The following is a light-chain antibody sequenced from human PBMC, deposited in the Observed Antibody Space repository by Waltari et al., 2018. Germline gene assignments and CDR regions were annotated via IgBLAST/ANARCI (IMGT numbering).Light chain of an antibody. V-gene: IGKV1-5*03. J-gene: IGKJ3*01. Sequence: DIQMTPFPSILSASVGDRVTIPCRASQSIGASLAWYQQKPGNAPRLLIHRASSLESGAPLRFSGSGSGTEFNLTISSLQPDDFALYHCQQSHTYPITFGPGTTVDIQ. CDR1: QSIGAS. CDR3: QQSHTYPIT. CDR2: RAS.